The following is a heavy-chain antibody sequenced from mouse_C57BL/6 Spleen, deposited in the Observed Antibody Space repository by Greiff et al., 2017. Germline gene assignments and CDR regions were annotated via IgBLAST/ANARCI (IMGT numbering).Heavy chain of an antibody. CDR2: IYPGDGDT. CDR1: GYAFSSSW. V-gene: IGHV1-82*01. Sequence: QVQLKESGPELVKPGASVKISCKASGYAFSSSWMNWVKQRPGKGLEWIGRIYPGDGDTNYNGKFKGKATLTADKSSSTAYMQLSSLTSEDSAVYFCANYYGSFFDYWGQGTTLTVSS. D-gene: IGHD1-1*01. J-gene: IGHJ2*01. CDR3: ANYYGSFFDY.